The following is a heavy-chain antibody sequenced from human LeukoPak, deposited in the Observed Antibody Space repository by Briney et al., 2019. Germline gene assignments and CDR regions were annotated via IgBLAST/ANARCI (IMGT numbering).Heavy chain of an antibody. J-gene: IGHJ4*02. Sequence: PGGSLRLSCAASGFTFSTYWMHWVRQAPGKGLVWVARIKGDGSSTIYADSVKGRFTISRDNSKNTLYLQMNSLRAEDTAVYYCAKAGGPYYYGSGRLDYWGQGTLVTVSS. V-gene: IGHV3-74*01. CDR1: GFTFSTYW. D-gene: IGHD3-10*01. CDR3: AKAGGPYYYGSGRLDY. CDR2: IKGDGSST.